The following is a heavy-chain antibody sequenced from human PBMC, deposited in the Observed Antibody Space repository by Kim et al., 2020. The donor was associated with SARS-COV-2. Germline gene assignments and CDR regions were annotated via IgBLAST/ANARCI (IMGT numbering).Heavy chain of an antibody. CDR1: GFTFSDYY. J-gene: IGHJ4*02. Sequence: GGSLRLSCAGSGFTFSDYYMTWIRQAPGKGLESLSYFSGNSRDTNYADSVRGRFTISRDNTKNSLYLQMNSLRXEXTAVYYCTXDPXAXXYWGQGNLVTVSS. CDR3: TXDPXAXXY. CDR2: FSGNSRDT. V-gene: IGHV3-11*05.